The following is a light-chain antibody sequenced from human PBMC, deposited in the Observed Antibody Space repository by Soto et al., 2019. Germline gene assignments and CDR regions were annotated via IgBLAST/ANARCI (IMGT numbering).Light chain of an antibody. Sequence: QSALTQPASVSGSPGQSITISCTGTSSDVGGYNYVSWYQHHPCKAPKLMIYEVSNRPFGVSNRFSGSKSGNTASLTISGLQAEDEADYYCGSYTGGSPWVFGGGTKLTVL. V-gene: IGLV2-14*01. CDR3: GSYTGGSPWV. J-gene: IGLJ3*02. CDR2: EVS. CDR1: SSDVGGYNY.